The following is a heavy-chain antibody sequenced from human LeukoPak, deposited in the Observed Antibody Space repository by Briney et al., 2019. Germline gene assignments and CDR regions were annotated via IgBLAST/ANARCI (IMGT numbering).Heavy chain of an antibody. V-gene: IGHV3-23*01. CDR3: AKDHLSGYTDY. CDR2: ISGSGGST. Sequence: GGSPRLSCAASGFTFSSYAMSWVRQAPGKGLEWVSAISGSGGSTYYADSVKGRFTISRDNCKNTLYLRMNSLRAEDTAVYYCAKDHLSGYTDYWGQGTLVTVSS. D-gene: IGHD3-22*01. CDR1: GFTFSSYA. J-gene: IGHJ4*02.